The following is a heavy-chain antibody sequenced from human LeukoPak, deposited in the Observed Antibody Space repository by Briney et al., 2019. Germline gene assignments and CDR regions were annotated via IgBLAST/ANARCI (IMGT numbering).Heavy chain of an antibody. CDR3: ARAIGYCSSTSCSYYYYYYMDV. D-gene: IGHD2-2*01. J-gene: IGHJ6*03. CDR1: GGSISSYY. V-gene: IGHV4-4*07. CDR2: IYTSGST. Sequence: PPETLSLTCTVSGGSISSYYWSWIRQPAGKGLEWIGRIYTSGSTNYNPSLKSRVTMSVDTSKNQYSLKLSSVTAADTAVYYCARAIGYCSSTSCSYYYYYYMDVWGKGTTVTVSS.